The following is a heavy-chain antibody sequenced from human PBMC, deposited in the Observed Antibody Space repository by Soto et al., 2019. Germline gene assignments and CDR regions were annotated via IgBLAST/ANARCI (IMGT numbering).Heavy chain of an antibody. V-gene: IGHV3-30-3*01. CDR2: ISYDGSNK. CDR1: GFTFSSYA. D-gene: IGHD2-15*01. CDR3: ARDRYCSGGSCYSYYFDY. J-gene: IGHJ4*02. Sequence: QVQLVESGGGVVQPGRSLRLSCAASGFTFSSYAMHWVRQAPGKGLEWVAVISYDGSNKYYADSVKGRFTISRDNSKNTLYLQMNSLRAEDTAEYYCARDRYCSGGSCYSYYFDYWGQGTLVTVSS.